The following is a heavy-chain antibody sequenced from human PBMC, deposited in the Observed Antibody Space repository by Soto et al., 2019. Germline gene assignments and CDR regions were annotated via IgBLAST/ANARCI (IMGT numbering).Heavy chain of an antibody. CDR2: ISADGSNK. Sequence: GGSLRLSFAASGFIFSNCGVHWVRQTPGKGLEGVSVISADGSNKYYAHSVKGRLTIYRDNSKYTLYLQMNSLRPEDTALYYCPNDRSGGTYSLFHXWGQATLVTVSX. CDR1: GFIFSNCG. D-gene: IGHD1-26*01. J-gene: IGHJ4*02. V-gene: IGHV3-30*18. CDR3: PNDRSGGTYSLFHX.